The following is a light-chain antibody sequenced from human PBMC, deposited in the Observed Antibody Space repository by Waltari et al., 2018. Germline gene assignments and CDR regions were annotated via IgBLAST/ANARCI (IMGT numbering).Light chain of an antibody. J-gene: IGLJ3*02. CDR2: EVY. V-gene: IGLV2-8*01. Sequence: QSVLTQFPSASGSPGQSVTISCTGTSSYVGGNDYISWYQQHPGKAPKVIIYEVYKRPSGVPDRFAGSKSGNTASLTVSGLQAEDEANYYCSSYAGKYVFGGGTKLTVL. CDR1: SSYVGGNDY. CDR3: SSYAGKYV.